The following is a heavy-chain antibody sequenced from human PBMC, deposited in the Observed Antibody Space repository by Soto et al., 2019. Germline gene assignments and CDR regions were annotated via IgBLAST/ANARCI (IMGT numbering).Heavy chain of an antibody. J-gene: IGHJ6*02. CDR1: GGSFSSYY. Sequence: SETLSLTCTVSGGSFSSYYCNWVRKSAGKGLEWIGRVYPTGSTTYNPSLKSRLTMSVDTSKNQFSLRLTSMTAADTAVYYCARVSYGMDVWGQGTTVTVSS. CDR3: ARVSYGMDV. CDR2: VYPTGST. V-gene: IGHV4-4*07.